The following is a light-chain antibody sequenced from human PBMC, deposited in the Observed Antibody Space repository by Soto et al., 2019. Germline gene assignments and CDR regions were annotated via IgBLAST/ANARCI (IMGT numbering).Light chain of an antibody. CDR3: QQYNSYPYT. Sequence: DIQMTQSPPTLSASVGDRVTITCRASQSISSWLAWYQQKPGKAPKLLIYKASTLESGVPSRFSGSGSGTEFTLPISSLQPDDFAPFYCQQYNSYPYTFGQGTKLEIK. J-gene: IGKJ2*01. CDR2: KAS. CDR1: QSISSW. V-gene: IGKV1-5*03.